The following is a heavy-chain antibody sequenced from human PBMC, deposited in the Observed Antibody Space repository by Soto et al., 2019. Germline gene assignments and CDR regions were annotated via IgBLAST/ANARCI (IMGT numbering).Heavy chain of an antibody. CDR1: GGSISSYY. Sequence: SETLSLTCSVSGGSISSYYWSWIRQPPGKGLEWIGYIYYSGNTNYNPSLKSRVTISVDTSKNQVSQKVYSVTAADTALYYCASSGRDLGSSSPKGKNYYSYYGLDVWGQGTTVTVSS. D-gene: IGHD6-13*01. J-gene: IGHJ6*02. V-gene: IGHV4-59*01. CDR3: ASSGRDLGSSSPKGKNYYSYYGLDV. CDR2: IYYSGNT.